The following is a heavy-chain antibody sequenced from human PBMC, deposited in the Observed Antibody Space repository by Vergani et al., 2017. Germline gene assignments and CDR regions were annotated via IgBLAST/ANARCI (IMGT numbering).Heavy chain of an antibody. CDR2: FDPEDGET. Sequence: QVQLVQSGAEVKKPGASVKVSCKVSGYNLTELSMHWVRQAPGKGLEWMGGFDPEDGETIYAQKFQGRVTMTEDTSTDTAYMELSSLRSEDTAVYYCATVAGVVVVILRVTPEYYFDYWGQGTLVTVSS. CDR1: GYNLTELS. V-gene: IGHV1-24*01. D-gene: IGHD3-22*01. J-gene: IGHJ4*02. CDR3: ATVAGVVVVILRVTPEYYFDY.